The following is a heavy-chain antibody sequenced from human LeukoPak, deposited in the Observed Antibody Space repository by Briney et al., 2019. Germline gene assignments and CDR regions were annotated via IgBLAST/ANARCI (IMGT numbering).Heavy chain of an antibody. J-gene: IGHJ5*02. CDR2: INHSRST. Sequence: SETLSLTCAVYGGSSSGYYWSWIRQPPGKRLEWMGEINHSRSTNYNPSLKSRVIISVDTSKNQFSLKLSSVTAADTAVYYCARGTGYYNRWFDPWGQGTLVTVSS. CDR1: GGSSSGYY. V-gene: IGHV4-34*01. D-gene: IGHD3-9*01. CDR3: ARGTGYYNRWFDP.